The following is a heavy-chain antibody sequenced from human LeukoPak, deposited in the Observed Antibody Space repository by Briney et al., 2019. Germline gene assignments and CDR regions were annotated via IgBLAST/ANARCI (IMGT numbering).Heavy chain of an antibody. D-gene: IGHD4-17*01. J-gene: IGHJ6*02. CDR3: ARDSPYDYGDYASYYYYGMDV. V-gene: IGHV1-69*13. Sequence: SVKVSCKASGGTFSSYAISWVRQAPGQGLEWMGGIIPIFGTANYAQKFQGRVTITADESTSTAYMELSSLRSEDTAVYYCARDSPYDYGDYASYYYYGMDVWGQGTTVTVSS. CDR1: GGTFSSYA. CDR2: IIPIFGTA.